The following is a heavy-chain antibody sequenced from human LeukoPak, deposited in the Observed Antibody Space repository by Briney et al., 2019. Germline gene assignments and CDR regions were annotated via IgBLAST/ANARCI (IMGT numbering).Heavy chain of an antibody. J-gene: IGHJ4*02. V-gene: IGHV4-31*03. Sequence: KSSQTLSLTCTVSGGSISSGGYYWSWIRQHPGKGLEWIGYIYYSGSTYYNPSLKSRVTISVDTSKNQFSLKLSSVTAADTAMYYCASLDYGDYYFDYWGQGTLVTVSS. CDR1: GGSISSGGYY. D-gene: IGHD4-17*01. CDR2: IYYSGST. CDR3: ASLDYGDYYFDY.